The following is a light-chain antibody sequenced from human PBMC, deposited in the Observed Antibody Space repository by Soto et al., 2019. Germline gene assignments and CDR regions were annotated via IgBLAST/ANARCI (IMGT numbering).Light chain of an antibody. CDR2: GAS. Sequence: ASQSFSSSYLAWYQQKPGQAPRLLIYGASSRATGIPDRFSGSGSGTDFTLTISRLEPEDFAVYYCHHHGSSPWTFGPGTKVDIK. CDR1: QSFSSSY. V-gene: IGKV3-20*01. CDR3: HHHGSSPWT. J-gene: IGKJ1*01.